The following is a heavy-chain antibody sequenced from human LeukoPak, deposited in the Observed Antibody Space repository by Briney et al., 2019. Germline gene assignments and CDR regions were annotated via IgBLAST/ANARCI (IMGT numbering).Heavy chain of an antibody. V-gene: IGHV3-21*01. CDR2: ISSSSSYI. CDR3: ARDGGIAVAGPVAFDY. J-gene: IGHJ4*02. D-gene: IGHD6-19*01. Sequence: GGSLRLSCAASGFTFSSYSMNWVRQAPGKGLEWVSSISSSSSYIYYADSVKGRFTISRDNAKSSLYLQMNSLRAEDTAVYYCARDGGIAVAGPVAFDYWGQGTLVTVSS. CDR1: GFTFSSYS.